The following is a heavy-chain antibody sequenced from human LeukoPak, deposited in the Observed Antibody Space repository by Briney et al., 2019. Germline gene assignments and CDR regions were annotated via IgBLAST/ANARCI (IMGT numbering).Heavy chain of an antibody. CDR3: ARIRYFDWLLSTPDAFDI. D-gene: IGHD3-9*01. Sequence: PSETLSLTCTVSGASISSYFWSWIRQPPGKGLEWIGYIYYSGSTNYNPSLKSRVTISVDTSKNQFSLKLSSVTAADTAVYYCARIRYFDWLLSTPDAFDIWGQGTMVTVSS. CDR2: IYYSGST. J-gene: IGHJ3*02. V-gene: IGHV4-59*01. CDR1: GASISSYF.